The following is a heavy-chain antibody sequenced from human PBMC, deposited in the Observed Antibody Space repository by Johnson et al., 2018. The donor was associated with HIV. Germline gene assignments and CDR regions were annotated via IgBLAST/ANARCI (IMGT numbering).Heavy chain of an antibody. J-gene: IGHJ3*02. CDR1: GLSFSSYG. Sequence: VQLVESGGGVVQPGRSLRLSCAASGLSFSSYGMSRVRQAPGKGLEWVSGINWNGGSTGYADSVKGRFTISRDNAKKSLDLQMNSLRAEDTALYYCARGLMITFGGVIVPYVFDIWGQGTMVTVSS. CDR2: INWNGGST. V-gene: IGHV3-20*04. CDR3: ARGLMITFGGVIVPYVFDI. D-gene: IGHD3-16*02.